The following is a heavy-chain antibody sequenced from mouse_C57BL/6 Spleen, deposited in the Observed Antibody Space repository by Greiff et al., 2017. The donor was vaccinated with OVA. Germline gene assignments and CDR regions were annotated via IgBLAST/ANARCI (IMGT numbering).Heavy chain of an antibody. CDR3: TKLGRGDYFDY. CDR1: GYTFTDYE. D-gene: IGHD4-1*01. J-gene: IGHJ2*01. V-gene: IGHV1-15*01. Sequence: VKLVESGAELVRPGASVTLSCKASGYTFTDYEMHWVKQTPVHGLEWIGAIDPETGGTAYNQKFKGKAILTADKSSSTAYMELRSLTSEDSAVYYCTKLGRGDYFDYWGQGTTLTVSS. CDR2: IDPETGGT.